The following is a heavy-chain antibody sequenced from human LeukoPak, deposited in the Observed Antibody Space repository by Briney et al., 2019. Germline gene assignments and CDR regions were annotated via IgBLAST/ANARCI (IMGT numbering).Heavy chain of an antibody. Sequence: GGSLRLSCAASGFSFSSYWMHWVRQAPGKGLVWVARINSDGSTTNYADYVKGRFTISRDNAKDTLYLQMNSLRAEDTAVYYCARRSSGSPPYYFDSWGQGTLVTVSS. CDR1: GFSFSSYW. J-gene: IGHJ4*02. CDR3: ARRSSGSPPYYFDS. V-gene: IGHV3-74*01. CDR2: INSDGSTT. D-gene: IGHD1-26*01.